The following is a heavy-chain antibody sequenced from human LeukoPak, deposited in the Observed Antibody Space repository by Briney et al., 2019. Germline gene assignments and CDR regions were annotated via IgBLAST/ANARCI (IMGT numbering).Heavy chain of an antibody. CDR1: GFTFSSYS. CDR2: ISSGSSYI. Sequence: PGGSLRLSCAASGFTFSSYSMNWVRQAPGKGLEWVSSISSGSSYIYYADSVKGRFTISRDNAKNSLYLQMNSLRAEDTAVYYCARVGCSGGSCYSDYWGQGTLVTVSS. CDR3: ARVGCSGGSCYSDY. J-gene: IGHJ4*02. V-gene: IGHV3-21*01. D-gene: IGHD2-15*01.